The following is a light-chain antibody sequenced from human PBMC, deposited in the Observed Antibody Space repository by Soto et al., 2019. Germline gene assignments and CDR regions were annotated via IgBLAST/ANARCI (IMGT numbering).Light chain of an antibody. CDR1: QSVSSN. CDR2: GAS. Sequence: EIVMTQSPATLSVPPGERATLSCRASQSVSSNLAWYQQKPGQDPRLLIYGASSRATGIPARFSGSGSGTEFTLTISSLQSEDSAVYYCQQYNSWLWTFGQGTKVDIK. CDR3: QQYNSWLWT. V-gene: IGKV3-15*01. J-gene: IGKJ1*01.